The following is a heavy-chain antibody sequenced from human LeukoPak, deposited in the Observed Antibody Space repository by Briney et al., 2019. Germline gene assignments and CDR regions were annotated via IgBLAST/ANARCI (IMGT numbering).Heavy chain of an antibody. D-gene: IGHD6-13*01. CDR2: IYQDGREK. Sequence: PGGSLRLSRAASGFTFSSHLMTWVRQAPGKGLEWVANIYQDGREKYYVVSVKGRFTISRDNAKNSLFLQMDSLRAEDTAVYYCAGERPSSSWYDYWGQGTLVTVSS. CDR1: GFTFSSHL. J-gene: IGHJ4*02. V-gene: IGHV3-7*01. CDR3: AGERPSSSWYDY.